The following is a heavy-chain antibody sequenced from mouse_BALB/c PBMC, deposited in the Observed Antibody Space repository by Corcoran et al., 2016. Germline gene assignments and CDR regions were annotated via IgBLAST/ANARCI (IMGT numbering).Heavy chain of an antibody. CDR2: INTYTGEP. J-gene: IGHJ4*01. CDR3: ASFRLLYYAMDY. CDR1: GYTFTNYG. Sequence: QIQLVQSGPELKKPGETVKISCKASGYTFTNYGMNWVKQAPGKGLKWMGWINTYTGEPTYADDFKGRFAFSLETSASTAYLQINNLKNEAMATYFCASFRLLYYAMDYWCQGTSVTVSS. D-gene: IGHD2-3*01. V-gene: IGHV9-1*02.